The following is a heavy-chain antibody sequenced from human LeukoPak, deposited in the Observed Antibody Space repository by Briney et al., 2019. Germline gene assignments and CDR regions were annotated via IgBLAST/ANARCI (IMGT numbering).Heavy chain of an antibody. CDR2: IIPIFGTA. J-gene: IGHJ4*02. CDR3: AIIGGYSSGWYQGVFDY. V-gene: IGHV1-69*06. D-gene: IGHD6-19*01. Sequence: SVKVSCKASGGTFSSYAISWVRQAPGQGLEWMGGIIPIFGTANYAQKFQGRVTITADKSTSTAYMELSSLRSEDTAVYYCAIIGGYSSGWYQGVFDYWGQGTLVTVSS. CDR1: GGTFSSYA.